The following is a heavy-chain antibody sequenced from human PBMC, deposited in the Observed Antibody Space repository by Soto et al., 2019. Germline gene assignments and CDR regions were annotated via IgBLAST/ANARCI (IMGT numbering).Heavy chain of an antibody. CDR1: GFTFSGSA. J-gene: IGHJ4*02. V-gene: IGHV3-73*01. CDR3: TRGYGDYVRDY. Sequence: EVQLVESGGGLVQPGESLKLSCAVSGFTFSGSAMHWVRQASGKGLEWVGRIRSKANNYATAYAASVKGRFTISRDDSKTTAYLQMPSLKTEDTAVYYCTRGYGDYVRDYWGQGTLVTVSS. CDR2: IRSKANNYAT. D-gene: IGHD4-17*01.